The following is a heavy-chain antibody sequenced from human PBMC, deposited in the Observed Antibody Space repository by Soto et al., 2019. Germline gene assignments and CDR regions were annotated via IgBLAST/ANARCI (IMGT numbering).Heavy chain of an antibody. V-gene: IGHV3-7*01. D-gene: IGHD3-22*01. CDR2: IKQDGSEK. CDR1: GFTLSSYW. Sequence: LRLSCAASGFTLSSYWMSWVRQAPGKGLEWVANIKQDGSEKYYVDSVKGRFTISRDNAKNSLYLQMNSLRAEDTAVYYCARASYYYDSSGYYNPDYWRDRTLFPV. CDR3: ARASYYYDSSGYYNPDY. J-gene: IGHJ4*01.